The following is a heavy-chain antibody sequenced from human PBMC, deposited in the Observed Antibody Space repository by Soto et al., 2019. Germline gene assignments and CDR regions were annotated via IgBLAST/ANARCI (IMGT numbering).Heavy chain of an antibody. D-gene: IGHD3-22*01. Sequence: SVKVSCKASGGTFSSYAISWVRQAPGQGLEWMGGIIPIFGTANYAQKFQGRVTITADESTSTAYMELSSLRSEDTAVYYCARLLLRYYYDSSGYYPHFDYWGQGTLVTVSS. CDR2: IIPIFGTA. J-gene: IGHJ4*02. V-gene: IGHV1-69*13. CDR1: GGTFSSYA. CDR3: ARLLLRYYYDSSGYYPHFDY.